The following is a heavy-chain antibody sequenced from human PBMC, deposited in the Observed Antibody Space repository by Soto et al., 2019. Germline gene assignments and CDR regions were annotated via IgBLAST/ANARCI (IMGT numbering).Heavy chain of an antibody. CDR3: ARHALDHDYKGGFDP. D-gene: IGHD4-4*01. J-gene: IGHJ5*02. CDR1: GYSFTSYW. V-gene: IGHV5-10-1*01. Sequence: LGESLKISCKGSGYSFTSYWISWVRQMPGKGLEWMGRIDPSDSYTNYSPSFQGHVTISADKSISTAYLQWSSLKASDTAIYYCARHALDHDYKGGFDPWGKGTLVPVSS. CDR2: IDPSDSYT.